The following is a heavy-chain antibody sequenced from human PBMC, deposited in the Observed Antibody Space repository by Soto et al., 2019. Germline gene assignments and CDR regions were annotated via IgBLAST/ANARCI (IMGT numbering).Heavy chain of an antibody. J-gene: IGHJ4*02. Sequence: QVQLRKSGPGLMRPSQTLSLTCTVSGASVTSTGYYWTWIRQSPGKGLEWLGYILHNGNADYSPSLETRLSISLDSSKNQFSLKVNSVSAADTAIYFCARVSAVSAEYYFDYWGQGALVTVSS. CDR1: GASVTSTGYY. CDR3: ARVSAVSAEYYFDY. CDR2: ILHNGNA. D-gene: IGHD6-19*01. V-gene: IGHV4-30-4*01.